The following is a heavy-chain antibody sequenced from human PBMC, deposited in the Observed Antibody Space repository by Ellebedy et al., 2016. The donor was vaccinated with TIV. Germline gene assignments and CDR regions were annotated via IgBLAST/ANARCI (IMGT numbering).Heavy chain of an antibody. J-gene: IGHJ4*02. D-gene: IGHD6-19*01. Sequence: GGSLRLXXAASGFTLSTYWMSWVRQAPGRGLEWVANIKQDGSESSYVDSVKGRFSISRDNAQNSLHLQMNSLRAEDTALYYCVGSSGWLFDYWGQGTLVTVSS. CDR3: VGSSGWLFDY. CDR2: IKQDGSES. CDR1: GFTLSTYW. V-gene: IGHV3-7*01.